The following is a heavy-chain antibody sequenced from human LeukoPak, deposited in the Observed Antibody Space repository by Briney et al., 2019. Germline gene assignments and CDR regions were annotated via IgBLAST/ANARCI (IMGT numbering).Heavy chain of an antibody. J-gene: IGHJ4*02. D-gene: IGHD6-6*01. V-gene: IGHV4-39*01. Sequence: SETLSLTCTVSGGSISSSSYYWGWIRQPPGKGLEWIGSIYYSGSTYYNPSLKSRVTISVDTSKNQFSLKLSSVTAADTAVYYCARRSIAARPWGYWGQGTLVTVSS. CDR1: GGSISSSSYY. CDR2: IYYSGST. CDR3: ARRSIAARPWGY.